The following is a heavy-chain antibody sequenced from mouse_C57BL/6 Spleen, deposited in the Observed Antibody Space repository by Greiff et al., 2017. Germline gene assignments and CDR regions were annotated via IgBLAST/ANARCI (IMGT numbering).Heavy chain of an antibody. CDR3: TGQLGLEGYAMDY. Sequence: EVKLMESGGGLVQPGGSMKLSCVASGFTFSNYWMNWVRQSPEKGLEWVAQIRLKSDNYATHYAESVKGRFTISRDDSKSSVYLQMNNLRAEDTGIYYCTGQLGLEGYAMDYWGQGTSVTVSS. D-gene: IGHD3-1*01. CDR1: GFTFSNYW. CDR2: IRLKSDNYAT. V-gene: IGHV6-3*01. J-gene: IGHJ4*01.